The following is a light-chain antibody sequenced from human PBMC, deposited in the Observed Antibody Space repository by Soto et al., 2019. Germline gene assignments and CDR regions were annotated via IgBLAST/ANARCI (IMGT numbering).Light chain of an antibody. CDR2: GTF. Sequence: VLKISLVTLSLTTRERATLSCRAIQSVRSTFLAWYQQKPGQAPRLLIYGTFTRATGIPDRFSGSGSGTDFTLTISRPEPEDFAVYYCQQYCSSFIFTFGPVTKVDIK. V-gene: IGKV3-20*01. J-gene: IGKJ3*01. CDR3: QQYCSSFIFT. CDR1: QSVRSTF.